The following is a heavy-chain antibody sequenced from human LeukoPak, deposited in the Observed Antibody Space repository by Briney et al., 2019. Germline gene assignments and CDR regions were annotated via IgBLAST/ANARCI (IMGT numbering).Heavy chain of an antibody. Sequence: PGGSLRLSCAASGFTFSDYYVSWIRQAPGKGLEWVSYISSSGSTIYYADSVKGRFTISRDNAKNSLYLQMNSLRAEDTAVYYCARHPDIVVVPAAIDFIWFDPWGQGTLVTVSS. CDR2: ISSSGSTI. D-gene: IGHD2-2*01. V-gene: IGHV3-11*04. J-gene: IGHJ5*02. CDR1: GFTFSDYY. CDR3: ARHPDIVVVPAAIDFIWFDP.